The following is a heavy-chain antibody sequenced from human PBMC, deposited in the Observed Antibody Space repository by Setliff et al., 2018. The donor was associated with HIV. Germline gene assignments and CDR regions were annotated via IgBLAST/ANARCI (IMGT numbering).Heavy chain of an antibody. CDR1: GGSFCDYY. J-gene: IGHJ3*02. CDR3: ARDLKRELVQGGDAFDI. Sequence: SETLSLTCAVHGGSFCDYYWTWIRQPPGKGLEWIGEIKHSGSTNYNPSLKSRVTISVDTAKNQFSLNLTSVSAADTAVYYCARDLKRELVQGGDAFDIWGQGTMVTVSS. V-gene: IGHV4-34*01. D-gene: IGHD1-26*01. CDR2: IKHSGST.